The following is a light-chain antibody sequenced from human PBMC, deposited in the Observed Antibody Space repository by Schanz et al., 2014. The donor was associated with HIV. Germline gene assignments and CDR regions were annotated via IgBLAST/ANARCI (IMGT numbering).Light chain of an antibody. J-gene: IGLJ3*02. CDR3: QSWDSSLSGSKV. Sequence: QSALTQPASVSGSPGQSITISCTGTSNDVGGHNYVSWFQQHPGRAPKLLIFEVTNRPSGIPNRFSGSKSGNTASLTISGLQAEDEADYYCQSWDSSLSGSKVFGGGTKLTVL. V-gene: IGLV2-14*03. CDR2: EVT. CDR1: SNDVGGHNY.